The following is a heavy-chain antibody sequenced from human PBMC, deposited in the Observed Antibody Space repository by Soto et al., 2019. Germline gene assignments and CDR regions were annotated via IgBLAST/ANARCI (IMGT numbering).Heavy chain of an antibody. CDR2: IYSGGYT. D-gene: IGHD3-16*01. CDR1: GFTVSNNY. V-gene: IGHV3-53*01. J-gene: IGHJ4*02. Sequence: EVQLVESGGGLIQPGGSLRLSCAVSGFTVSNNYMSWVRQAPGKGLEGVSVIYSGGYTAYGDSVKGRFTISRDNSKNTLNIKTNSLRAGDPGVYYCAAEGGGGGYWGQGTLVTVSS. CDR3: AAEGGGGGY.